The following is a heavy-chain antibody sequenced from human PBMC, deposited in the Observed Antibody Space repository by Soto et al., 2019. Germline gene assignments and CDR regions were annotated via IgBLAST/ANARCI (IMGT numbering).Heavy chain of an antibody. CDR3: ARDMGVFWSGYPEGGFDY. V-gene: IGHV3-7*01. D-gene: IGHD3-3*01. J-gene: IGHJ4*02. CDR1: GFTFTNYW. Sequence: EAQLVESGGGLVQPGGSLRLSCAASGFTFTNYWMSWVRQAPGKGLEWVANIKQDGSEKCYADSAKGRFIISRDNAKTSLYLQMNSLRAEDTAVYYCARDMGVFWSGYPEGGFDYWGQGTPVTVSS. CDR2: IKQDGSEK.